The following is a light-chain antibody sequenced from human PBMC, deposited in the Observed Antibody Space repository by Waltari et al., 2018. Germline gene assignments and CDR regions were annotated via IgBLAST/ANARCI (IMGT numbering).Light chain of an antibody. J-gene: IGKJ3*01. V-gene: IGKV1-17*01. CDR3: LQHNSYPFT. CDR1: QGISSF. Sequence: DIQMTQSPSSLSASVGDTVTITCRASQGISSFLDWFQQQPGKPPKLLIYGVTTLQSGVPSRFSGSGSGTEFTLTISSLQPGDFTSYYCLQHNSYPFTFGPGTKLDIK. CDR2: GVT.